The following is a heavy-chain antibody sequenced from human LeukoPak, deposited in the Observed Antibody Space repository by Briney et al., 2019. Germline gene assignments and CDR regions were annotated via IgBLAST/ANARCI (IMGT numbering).Heavy chain of an antibody. V-gene: IGHV4-59*08. J-gene: IGHJ4*02. D-gene: IGHD6-6*01. CDR2: IYYSGST. CDR3: ASRPARLLRLYYFDY. Sequence: SESLSLTCTVSGGSISPYCWSWIRQPPGKGLEWIGYIYYSGSTNYNPSLKSRVTISVDTSKNQFSLKLSSVTAADAAVYYCASRPARLLRLYYFDYWGQGTLVTVSS. CDR1: GGSISPYC.